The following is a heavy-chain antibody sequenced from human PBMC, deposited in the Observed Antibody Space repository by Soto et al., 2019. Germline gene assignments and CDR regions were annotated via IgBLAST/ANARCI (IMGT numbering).Heavy chain of an antibody. V-gene: IGHV5-51*01. CDR1: GYRFTSYW. Sequence: GESLKISCRTSGYRFTSYWIAWVRQMPGKGLEWMGIIFPSDSDTRYSPSFQGQVTISADRSTSTVFLQWASLKASDTAVYFCARKEKSGYFNCFDPWGQGTLVTVSS. CDR3: ARKEKSGYFNCFDP. D-gene: IGHD3-22*01. CDR2: IFPSDSDT. J-gene: IGHJ5*02.